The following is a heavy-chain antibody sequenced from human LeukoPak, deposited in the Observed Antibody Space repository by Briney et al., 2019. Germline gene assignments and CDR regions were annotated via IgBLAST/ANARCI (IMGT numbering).Heavy chain of an antibody. CDR1: GGSISNYW. Sequence: KPSVTLSLTCTVSGGSISNYWWSWIRQPPGKGLEWIGYVFDSGGTNYNPSLKSRVTISVDTSKKQFSLKLSSVTAADTAVYYCARGYSSSWNHFDYWGQGTLVTVSS. J-gene: IGHJ4*02. D-gene: IGHD6-13*01. CDR2: VFDSGGT. CDR3: ARGYSSSWNHFDY. V-gene: IGHV4-59*01.